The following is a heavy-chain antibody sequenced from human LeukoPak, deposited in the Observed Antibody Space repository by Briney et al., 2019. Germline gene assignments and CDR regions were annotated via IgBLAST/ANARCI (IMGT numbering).Heavy chain of an antibody. Sequence: GASVKVSCKASGGTFSSYAISWVRQAPGQGLEWMGGIIPIFGTANYAQKFQGRVTITADESTSTAYMELSSLRSEDTAVYYCARVRGSDSYYSMDVWGKGATVTVSS. CDR3: ARVRGSDSYYSMDV. D-gene: IGHD2-15*01. CDR1: GGTFSSYA. J-gene: IGHJ6*03. CDR2: IIPIFGTA. V-gene: IGHV1-69*13.